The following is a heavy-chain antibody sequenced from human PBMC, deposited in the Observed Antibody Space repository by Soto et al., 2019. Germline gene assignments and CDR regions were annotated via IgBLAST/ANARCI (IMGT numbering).Heavy chain of an antibody. CDR3: ARVTGNLRYYYYYGMDV. Sequence: ASVKVSCKASGYTITQYYMHWVRQATGQGLEWMGIINPSSDSTTYAQKFLGTVTMTRDTSTSTAYMELRSLRSDDTAVYYCARVTGNLRYYYYYGMDVWGQGTTVTVSS. V-gene: IGHV1-46*01. J-gene: IGHJ6*02. CDR2: INPSSDST. D-gene: IGHD1-1*01. CDR1: GYTITQYY.